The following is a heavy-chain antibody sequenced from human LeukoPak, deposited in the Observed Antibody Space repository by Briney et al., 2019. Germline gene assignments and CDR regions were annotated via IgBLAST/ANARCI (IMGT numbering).Heavy chain of an antibody. V-gene: IGHV3-23*01. Sequence: GGSLRLSCAASGFTFSSYAMSWVRQAPGKGLEWVSAISGSGGSTYYADPVKGRFTVSRDNSKNTLFLQMNSLRAEDTAVYYCAKDGGLWVSAHWGDSWGRGTLVTVSS. CDR3: AKDGGLWVSAHWGDS. CDR2: ISGSGGST. D-gene: IGHD7-27*01. CDR1: GFTFSSYA. J-gene: IGHJ4*02.